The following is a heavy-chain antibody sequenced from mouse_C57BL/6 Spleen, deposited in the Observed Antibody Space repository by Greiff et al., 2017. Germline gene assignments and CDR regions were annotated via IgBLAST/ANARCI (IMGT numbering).Heavy chain of an antibody. CDR1: GFPFTTSP. J-gene: IGHJ2*01. CDR3: ARLSDGYPDY. V-gene: IGHV1-47*01. CDR2: FHPYNDDT. Sequence: VQLQQSGAELVKPGASVKMSCQASGFPFTTSPIEWMKQNHGKSLAWIGNFHPYNDDTKYNEKFKVKATLPVEKSSSTVDLELRRLTSDDSAVYYCARLSDGYPDYWGQGTTLTVAS. D-gene: IGHD2-3*01.